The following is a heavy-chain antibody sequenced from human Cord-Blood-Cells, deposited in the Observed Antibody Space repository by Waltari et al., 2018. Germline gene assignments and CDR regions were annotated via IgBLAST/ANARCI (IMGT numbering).Heavy chain of an antibody. Sequence: QVQLQESGPGLVKPSQTLSLTRTVPGGPIRRGSYYWSRLRQPPGKGLEWIGYIYYSGSTYYNPSLKSRVTISVDTSKNQFSLKLSSVTAADTAVYYCASKSVVADAFDIWGQGTMVTVSS. CDR3: ASKSVVADAFDI. CDR2: IYYSGST. D-gene: IGHD5-12*01. V-gene: IGHV4-30-4*08. J-gene: IGHJ3*02. CDR1: GGPIRRGSYY.